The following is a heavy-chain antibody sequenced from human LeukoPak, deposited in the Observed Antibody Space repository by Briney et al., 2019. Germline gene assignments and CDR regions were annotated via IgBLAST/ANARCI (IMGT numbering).Heavy chain of an antibody. D-gene: IGHD1-7*01. V-gene: IGHV4-59*01. CDR2: IYYSGST. J-gene: IGHJ4*02. CDR1: GGSISSYY. CDR3: AREKYNWNYADY. Sequence: SETLSLTCTVSGGSISSYYWSWIRQPPGKGLEWIGYIYYSGSTNYNPSLKSRVTISVDTSKNQFSLKLSSVTAADTAVYYCAREKYNWNYADYWGQGTLVTVSS.